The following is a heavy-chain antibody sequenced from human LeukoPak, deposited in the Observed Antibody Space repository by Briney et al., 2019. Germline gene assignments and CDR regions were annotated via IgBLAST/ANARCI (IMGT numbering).Heavy chain of an antibody. CDR3: ARIYGDYAGGAFDI. Sequence: SETLSLTCTVSGGSISSYYWSWIRQPPGKGLEWIGYIYYSGSTNYTPSLKSRVTISVDTSKYQFSLKLSSVTAADTAVYYCARIYGDYAGGAFDIWGQGTMVTVSS. V-gene: IGHV4-59*01. CDR1: GGSISSYY. CDR2: IYYSGST. J-gene: IGHJ3*02. D-gene: IGHD4-17*01.